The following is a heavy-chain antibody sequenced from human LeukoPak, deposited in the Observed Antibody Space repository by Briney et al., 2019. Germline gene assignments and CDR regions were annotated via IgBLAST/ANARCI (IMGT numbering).Heavy chain of an antibody. CDR3: ARDSTGFGELLSIDY. D-gene: IGHD3-10*01. J-gene: IGHJ4*02. CDR2: INHSGST. CDR1: GGSFSGYY. V-gene: IGHV4-34*01. Sequence: PSETLSLTCAVYGGSFSGYYWSWIRQPPGKGLEWIGEINHSGSTNYNPSLKSRVTISVDTSKNQFSLKLSSVTAADTAVYYCARDSTGFGELLSIDYWGQGTLVTVSS.